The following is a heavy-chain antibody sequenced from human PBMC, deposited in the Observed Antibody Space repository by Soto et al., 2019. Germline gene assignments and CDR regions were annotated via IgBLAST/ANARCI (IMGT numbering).Heavy chain of an antibody. CDR3: AGLVAKGRYGMDV. J-gene: IGHJ6*02. V-gene: IGHV4-34*01. Sequence: PSETLSLPCAVYGGSFSGYYWSWIRQSPGKGLEWIGEINRRGSTNYNRSLKSPVTISVDTSKNQFSPRLMSVTAQDTAVYCGAGLVAKGRYGMDVWGQGTTVTVSS. CDR2: INRRGST. CDR1: GGSFSGYY. D-gene: IGHD5-12*01.